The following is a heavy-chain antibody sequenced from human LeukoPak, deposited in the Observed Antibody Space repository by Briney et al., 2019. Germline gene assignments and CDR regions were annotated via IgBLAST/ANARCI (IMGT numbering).Heavy chain of an antibody. Sequence: ASVKVSCKAYGYTFTSYGISWVRQAPGQGLEWMGWISAYNGNTNYAQKLQGRVTMTTDTSTSTAYMELRSLRSDDTAVYYCARDGLDCSSTSCYRYFDLWGRGTLVTVSS. CDR2: ISAYNGNT. CDR1: GYTFTSYG. D-gene: IGHD2-2*01. CDR3: ARDGLDCSSTSCYRYFDL. V-gene: IGHV1-18*01. J-gene: IGHJ2*01.